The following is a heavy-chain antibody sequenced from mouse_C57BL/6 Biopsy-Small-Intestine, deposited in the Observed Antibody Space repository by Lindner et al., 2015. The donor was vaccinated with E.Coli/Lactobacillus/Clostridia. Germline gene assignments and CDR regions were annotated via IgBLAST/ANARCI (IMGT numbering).Heavy chain of an antibody. V-gene: IGHV1-66*01. CDR2: IYPGSGNT. J-gene: IGHJ2*01. CDR3: TREGNSAFDY. D-gene: IGHD2-1*01. Sequence: VQLQESGPELVKPGASVKMSCKASDYRFTSYYIHWVRQRPGQGLEWIGWIYPGSGNTKYNEKFEGKATLTADTSSSTAYMQLSSLTSEDSAVYYCTREGNSAFDYWGQGTTLTASS. CDR1: DYRFTSYY.